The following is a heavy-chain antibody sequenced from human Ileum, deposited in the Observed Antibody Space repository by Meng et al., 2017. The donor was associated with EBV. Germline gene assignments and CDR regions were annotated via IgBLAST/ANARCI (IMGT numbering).Heavy chain of an antibody. CDR3: ARGGWSLDY. CDR2: IYYSGST. V-gene: IGHV4-59*08. J-gene: IGHJ4*02. D-gene: IGHD2-15*01. Sequence: QGQLQESGQGLVKPSETLSLTCTVSGGSISSYYWSWIRQPPGKGLEWIGYIYYSGSTNYNPSLKSRVTISVDTSKNQFSLNLSSVTAADTAVYYCARGGWSLDYWGQGTLVTVSS. CDR1: GGSISSYY.